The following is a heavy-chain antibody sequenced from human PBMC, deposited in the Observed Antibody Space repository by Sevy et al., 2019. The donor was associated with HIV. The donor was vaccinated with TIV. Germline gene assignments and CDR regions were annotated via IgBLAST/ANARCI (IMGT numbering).Heavy chain of an antibody. Sequence: SETLSLTCSVSGGSISSGGYYWSWIRQHPGKGLEWLGDIYYTGPTYYNPSLKSRVTISIDTSKNQFSLKRRSVTAADTAVYYCARKLGGYSFGRHTEGSFDYWGQGTLVTVSS. D-gene: IGHD5-18*01. CDR3: ARKLGGYSFGRHTEGSFDY. CDR1: GGSISSGGYY. V-gene: IGHV4-31*03. J-gene: IGHJ4*02. CDR2: IYYTGPT.